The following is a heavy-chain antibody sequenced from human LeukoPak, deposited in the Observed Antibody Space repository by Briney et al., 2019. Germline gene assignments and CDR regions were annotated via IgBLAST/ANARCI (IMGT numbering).Heavy chain of an antibody. V-gene: IGHV3-7*01. D-gene: IGHD4-11*01. CDR2: VRKDGSEK. J-gene: IGHJ4*02. CDR3: RTGHYSSV. CDR1: GFMFSDFW. Sequence: GGSLRLSCAASGFMFSDFWMSWVRQAPGKGLEWVANVRKDGSEKYYVDSVKGRFTISRDNAKNSLYLQMNSLRGEDTAVYYCRTGHYSSVWGQGTLVTVSS.